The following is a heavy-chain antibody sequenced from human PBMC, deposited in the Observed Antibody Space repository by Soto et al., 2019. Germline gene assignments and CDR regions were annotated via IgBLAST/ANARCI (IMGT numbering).Heavy chain of an antibody. V-gene: IGHV4-4*02. J-gene: IGHJ6*03. CDR2: VSYSGGN. CDR3: ANTRGLGLMDA. CDR1: GGSISSRNR. D-gene: IGHD2-2*01. Sequence: QVHLLESGPGLVEPSGTLSLTCTVSGGSISSRNRWSWVRQSPGKGLEWIGEVSYSGGNNANPSLKGRATISLDKSNNQFSLNLESMTAADAAVYFCANTRGLGLMDAWGKGTTVVVSS.